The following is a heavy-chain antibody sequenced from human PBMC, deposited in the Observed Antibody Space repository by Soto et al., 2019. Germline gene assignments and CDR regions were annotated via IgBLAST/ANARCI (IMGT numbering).Heavy chain of an antibody. CDR1: GFSLNNARMG. J-gene: IGHJ4*02. Sequence: QVTLKESGPVVVKPTETLTVTCTVSGFSLNNARMGVSWIRQPPGKALEWLAHIFSNDEKSYSTSLKNRLTISKDTSKSQVVLTLTNMDPVDRATYYCARIWRSTTYVDFWSGSEPTDWGQGTLVTVSS. CDR3: ARIWRSTTYVDFWSGSEPTD. CDR2: IFSNDEK. V-gene: IGHV2-26*01. D-gene: IGHD3-3*01.